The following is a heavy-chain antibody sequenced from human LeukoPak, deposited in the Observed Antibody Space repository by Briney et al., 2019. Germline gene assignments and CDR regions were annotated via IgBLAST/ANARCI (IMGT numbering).Heavy chain of an antibody. J-gene: IGHJ4*02. V-gene: IGHV3-23*01. D-gene: IGHD3-10*01. CDR1: GFTFSTYA. CDR2: IGATTGNT. Sequence: PGGSLRLSCAASGFTFSTYAMGWVRQAPGKGLEWVSTIGATTGNTYYADSVKGRFTTSRDNSKNTMWLQMNSLRAEDTAIYYCANRGRYYFDYWGQGALVAVSS. CDR3: ANRGRYYFDY.